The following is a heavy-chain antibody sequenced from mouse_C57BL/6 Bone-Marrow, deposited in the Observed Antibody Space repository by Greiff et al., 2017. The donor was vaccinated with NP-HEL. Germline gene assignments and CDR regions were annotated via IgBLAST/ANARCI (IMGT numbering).Heavy chain of an antibody. V-gene: IGHV1-5*01. CDR1: GYTFTSYW. D-gene: IGHD1-1*01. Sequence: EVKLQESGTVLARPGASVKMSCKTSGYTFTSYWMHWVKQRPGQGLAWIGAIYPGNGDTSYNQKFKGKAKLTAVTSASTAYMELSSLPNEDSAVYYCTRPRAGYYGSRDFDYWGQGTTLTVSS. J-gene: IGHJ2*01. CDR2: IYPGNGDT. CDR3: TRPRAGYYGSRDFDY.